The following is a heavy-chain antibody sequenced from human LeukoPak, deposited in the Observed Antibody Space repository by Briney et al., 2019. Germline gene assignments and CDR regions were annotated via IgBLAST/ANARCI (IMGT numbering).Heavy chain of an antibody. J-gene: IGHJ4*02. CDR3: ARDHPHYYDSSGYYLD. CDR2: ITWNGGST. CDR1: GFTFEDYG. D-gene: IGHD3-22*01. V-gene: IGHV3-20*04. Sequence: GGSLRLSCAASGFTFEDYGMSWVRQAPGKGLEWVSGITWNGGSTGYADSVKGRFTISRDNAKNSLYLQMNSLRAEDTAVYYCARDHPHYYDSSGYYLDWGQGTLVTVSS.